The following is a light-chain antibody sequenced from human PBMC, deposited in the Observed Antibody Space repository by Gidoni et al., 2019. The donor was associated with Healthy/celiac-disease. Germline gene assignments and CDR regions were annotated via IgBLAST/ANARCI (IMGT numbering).Light chain of an antibody. CDR1: QSISSW. Sequence: DIQMTQSPSTLSASVGDRVTITCRASQSISSWLAWYQQKPGKAPTLLIYDASSLGSGVPSRFSGSGSGTEFTLTISSLQPDDFATYYCQQYDSYPLTFGPGTKVDIK. V-gene: IGKV1-5*01. CDR2: DAS. CDR3: QQYDSYPLT. J-gene: IGKJ3*01.